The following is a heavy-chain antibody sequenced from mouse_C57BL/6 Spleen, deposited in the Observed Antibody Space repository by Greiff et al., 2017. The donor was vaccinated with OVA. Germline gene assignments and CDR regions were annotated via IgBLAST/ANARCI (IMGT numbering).Heavy chain of an antibody. CDR3: ARKGGSGYLYAMDY. D-gene: IGHD3-2*02. Sequence: VHVKQSGPELVKPGASVKISCKASGYSFTDYYMNWVKQSTGKSLEWIGVINPNYGTTSYNQKFKGKATLTVDPSSSTAYMQLNSLTSEDSAVYYCARKGGSGYLYAMDYWGQGTSVTVSS. J-gene: IGHJ4*01. CDR1: GYSFTDYY. V-gene: IGHV1-39*01. CDR2: INPNYGTT.